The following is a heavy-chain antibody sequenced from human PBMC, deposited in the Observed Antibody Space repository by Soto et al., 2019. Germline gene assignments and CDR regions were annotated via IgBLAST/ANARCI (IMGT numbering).Heavy chain of an antibody. Sequence: EVQLLESGGGLVKPGGSLRLPGAPPGFTFTTNPMAGVRRAPGKGLEWFSAISGSGGTTYYTDSVKGRFTISRDNSKNTLYLQMNSLRVEDTAVYYCAKYCSSTSCLVVYGMDVWGQGTTVTVSS. CDR1: GFTFTTNP. J-gene: IGHJ6*02. V-gene: IGHV3-23*01. CDR2: ISGSGGTT. D-gene: IGHD2-2*01. CDR3: AKYCSSTSCLVVYGMDV.